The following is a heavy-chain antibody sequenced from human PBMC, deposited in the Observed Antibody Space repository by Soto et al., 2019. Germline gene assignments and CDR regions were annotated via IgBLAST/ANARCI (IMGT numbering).Heavy chain of an antibody. CDR1: GFTFNIYS. CDR2: ISGSGGST. Sequence: EVQLLESGGGFVQPGGSLRISCAASGFTFNIYSMTWLRQAPGKGLEWVSTISGSGGSTYYTESVKGRFTISRDNSKNTLFLQMSSLRAEDTAAYYCAKDWTSIWGLGTMVTVSS. V-gene: IGHV3-23*01. J-gene: IGHJ3*02. CDR3: AKDWTSI. D-gene: IGHD3-3*01.